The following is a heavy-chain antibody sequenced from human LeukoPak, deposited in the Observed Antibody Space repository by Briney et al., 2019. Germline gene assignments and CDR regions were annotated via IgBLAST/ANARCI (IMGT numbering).Heavy chain of an antibody. D-gene: IGHD3-3*01. Sequence: ASVKVSCKASGYTVTSYGISWVRQAPGQGLEWMGWISAYNGNTNYAQKLQGRVTMTTDTSTSTAYMELRSLRSDDTAVYYCARGPIPIFGVADSYYMDVWGKGPTVTVSS. CDR2: ISAYNGNT. CDR1: GYTVTSYG. CDR3: ARGPIPIFGVADSYYMDV. V-gene: IGHV1-18*01. J-gene: IGHJ6*03.